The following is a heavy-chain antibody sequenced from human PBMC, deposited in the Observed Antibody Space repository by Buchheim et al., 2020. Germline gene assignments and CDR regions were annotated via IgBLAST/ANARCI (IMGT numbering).Heavy chain of an antibody. J-gene: IGHJ6*02. V-gene: IGHV1-2*04. CDR1: GYTFTGYY. Sequence: VQLVQSGAEVKKPGASVKVSCKASGYTFTGYYMHWVRQAPGQGLEWMGWINPNSGGTNYAQTCQGWGNMTRDTSISPAYMELSRLSSDDTAVYYCARSYYDILTGASYGMDVWGQGTT. CDR2: INPNSGGT. CDR3: ARSYYDILTGASYGMDV. D-gene: IGHD3-9*01.